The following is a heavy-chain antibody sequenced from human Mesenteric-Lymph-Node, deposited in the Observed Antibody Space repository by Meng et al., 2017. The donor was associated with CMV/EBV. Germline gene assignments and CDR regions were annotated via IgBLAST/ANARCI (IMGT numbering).Heavy chain of an antibody. CDR1: GFAFSAYW. J-gene: IGHJ4*02. CDR3: ARGGPARGYSNGYDFDY. Sequence: GESLKISCAASGFAFSAYWMHWARQAPGKGLVWVSRTNHDGTDTIYADSVKGRFTISRDNSKNSLYLQMNSLTTEDTALYFCARGGPARGYSNGYDFDYWGQGTLVTVSS. CDR2: TNHDGTDT. D-gene: IGHD5-18*01. V-gene: IGHV3-74*01.